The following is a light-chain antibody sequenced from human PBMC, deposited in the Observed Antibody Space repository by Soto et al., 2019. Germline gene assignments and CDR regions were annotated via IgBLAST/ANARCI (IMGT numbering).Light chain of an antibody. CDR1: QSVSNNY. V-gene: IGKV3D-20*01. CDR2: DAS. J-gene: IGKJ1*01. Sequence: EIVLTQSPATLSLSPGERATLSCGASQSVSNNYLAWYQQKPGLAPRLLIYDASSRVTGIPDRFSGSGSGTNFTFTISRLEPEDFAVYFFPHYGSSSGFGQGTKGDIK. CDR3: PHYGSSSG.